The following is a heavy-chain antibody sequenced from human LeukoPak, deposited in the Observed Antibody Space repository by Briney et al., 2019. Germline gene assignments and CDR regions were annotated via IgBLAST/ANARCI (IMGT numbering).Heavy chain of an antibody. CDR2: INAGNGDT. CDR3: ATVTRGTTLDH. Sequence: ASVTVSCKASGYTFTRHAIHWVRQAPGQRLEWMGWINAGNGDTKCSQKFQGRVTFTGDTSASTAYMELSSLKSEDTAVYYCATVTRGTTLDHWGQGTLVTVSS. CDR1: GYTFTRHA. J-gene: IGHJ5*02. D-gene: IGHD4-23*01. V-gene: IGHV1-3*01.